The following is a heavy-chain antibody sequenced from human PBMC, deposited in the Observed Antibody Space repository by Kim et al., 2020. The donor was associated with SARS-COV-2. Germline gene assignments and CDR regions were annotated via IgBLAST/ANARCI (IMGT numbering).Heavy chain of an antibody. CDR2: TYYRSKWYN. CDR3: ARDSSLLPNWLYGMDV. V-gene: IGHV6-1*01. CDR1: GDSVSSNSAA. D-gene: IGHD3-3*01. J-gene: IGHJ6*02. Sequence: SQTLSLTCAISGDSVSSNSAAWNWIRQSPSRGLEWLGRTYYRSKWYNDYAVSVKSRITINPDTSKNQFSLQLNSVTPEDTAVYYCARDSSLLPNWLYGMDVWGQGTTVTVSS.